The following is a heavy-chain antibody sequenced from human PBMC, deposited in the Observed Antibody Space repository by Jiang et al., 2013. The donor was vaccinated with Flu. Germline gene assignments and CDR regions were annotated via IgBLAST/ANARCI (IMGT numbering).Heavy chain of an antibody. CDR3: AREAPRTVTTNYYFDY. CDR1: GDSVSSNSAA. V-gene: IGHV6-1*01. Sequence: QTLSLTCAISGDSVSSNSAAWNWIRQSPSRGLEWLGRTYYRSKWYNDYAVSVKSRITINPDTSKNQFSLQLNSVTPEDTAVYYCAREAPRTVTTNYYFDYWGQGTLVTVSS. J-gene: IGHJ4*02. D-gene: IGHD4-11*01. CDR2: TYYRSKWYN.